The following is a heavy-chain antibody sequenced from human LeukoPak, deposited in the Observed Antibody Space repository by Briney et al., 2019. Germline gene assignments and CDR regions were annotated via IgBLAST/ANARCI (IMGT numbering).Heavy chain of an antibody. V-gene: IGHV3-30*02. Sequence: GGFLRLSWAASGFTFSSFGMHWVRQAPGKWLEWVAFIRYDGTDKYYADSVKGRFTISRDNSKNTLYLQMNSLRPEDTAVYYCAPRVVVITAPFDYWGQGTLVTVSS. CDR3: APRVVVITAPFDY. CDR1: GFTFSSFG. J-gene: IGHJ4*02. CDR2: IRYDGTDK. D-gene: IGHD2-21*01.